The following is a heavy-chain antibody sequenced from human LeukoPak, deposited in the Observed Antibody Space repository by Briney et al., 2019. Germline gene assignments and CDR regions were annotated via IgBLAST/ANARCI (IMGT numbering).Heavy chain of an antibody. J-gene: IGHJ5*02. CDR2: INSSGGST. D-gene: IGHD3-10*01. CDR1: GYTFTSYF. CDR3: ARGPMVRGTSHNWFDP. V-gene: IGHV1-46*01. Sequence: GASVKVSCKASGYTFTSYFMYWVRQAPGQGFEWMGIINSSGGSTSYAQKFQGRVTMTRDTSTSTVHMELSSLRSEDTAVYYCARGPMVRGTSHNWFDPWGQGTLVTVSS.